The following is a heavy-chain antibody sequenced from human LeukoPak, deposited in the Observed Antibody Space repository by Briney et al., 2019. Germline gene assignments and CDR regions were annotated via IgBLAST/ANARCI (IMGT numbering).Heavy chain of an antibody. D-gene: IGHD6-19*01. V-gene: IGHV3-43D*03. CDR2: IRCDGSNN. Sequence: GGSLRLSCAASGFTFDDYAMHWVRQAPGKGLEWVSLIRCDGSNNYYADSVKGRFTISRDNSKNTLYLQMNSLRAEDTAVYYCAKDLVAVAGEGGTDYWGQGTLVTVSS. CDR1: GFTFDDYA. J-gene: IGHJ4*02. CDR3: AKDLVAVAGEGGTDY.